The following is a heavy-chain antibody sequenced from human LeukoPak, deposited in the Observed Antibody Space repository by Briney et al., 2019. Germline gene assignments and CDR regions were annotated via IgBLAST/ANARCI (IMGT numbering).Heavy chain of an antibody. CDR2: INWNGGST. CDR3: AGEHEYSYGPDY. V-gene: IGHV3-20*04. J-gene: IGHJ4*02. Sequence: GGSLRLSCAASEFTFDDYGMSWVRQSPGKGLEWVCGINWNGGSTGYADSVKGRFTISRGNAKNSLYLQMNSLRAEDTALYYCAGEHEYSYGPDYWGQGTLVTVSS. D-gene: IGHD5-18*01. CDR1: EFTFDDYG.